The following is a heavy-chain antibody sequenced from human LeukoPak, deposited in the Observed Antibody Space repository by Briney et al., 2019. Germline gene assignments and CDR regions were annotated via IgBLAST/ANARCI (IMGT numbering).Heavy chain of an antibody. V-gene: IGHV4-39*01. CDR1: GGSISSSSYY. D-gene: IGHD1-7*01. CDR3: ARGRTWNYSWFDP. Sequence: SETLSLTCTVSGGSISSSSYYWGWIRQPPGKGLEWIGSINYSGNTYYNPSLKSRVTISVDTSKKKFSLKLSSVTAADTTVYYCARGRTWNYSWFDPWGQGTLVTVSS. J-gene: IGHJ5*02. CDR2: INYSGNT.